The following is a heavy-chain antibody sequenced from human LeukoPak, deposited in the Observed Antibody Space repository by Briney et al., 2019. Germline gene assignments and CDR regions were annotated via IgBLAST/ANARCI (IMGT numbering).Heavy chain of an antibody. J-gene: IGHJ6*03. CDR2: ISGSGGST. D-gene: IGHD3-10*01. V-gene: IGHV3-23*01. CDR1: GFTFSSYA. CDR3: ASQSYGYYYYYYMDV. Sequence: PGGSLRLSCAASGFTFSSYAMSWVRQAPGKGLEWVSAISGSGGSTYYADSAKGRFTISRDNSKNTLYLQMNSLRAEDTAVYYCASQSYGYYYYYYMDVWGKGTTVTISS.